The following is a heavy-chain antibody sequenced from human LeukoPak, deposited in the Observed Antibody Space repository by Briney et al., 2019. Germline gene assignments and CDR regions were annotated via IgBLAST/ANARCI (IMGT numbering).Heavy chain of an antibody. J-gene: IGHJ4*02. Sequence: ASVKASCKAPGYTFTDYFIHWVRQAPGQGLEWMGWIRPNSGDTHYAQRFQGRVTMTRDTSVSTAHMELSSLRSDDTAIYYCARNYGHNSKYFDFWGQGTLVTVSS. CDR3: ARNYGHNSKYFDF. D-gene: IGHD4-17*01. V-gene: IGHV1-2*02. CDR1: GYTFTDYF. CDR2: IRPNSGDT.